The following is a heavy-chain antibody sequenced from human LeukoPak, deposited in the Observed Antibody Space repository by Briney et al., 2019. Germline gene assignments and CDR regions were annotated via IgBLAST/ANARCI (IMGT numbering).Heavy chain of an antibody. CDR2: ISSSGGGT. J-gene: IGHJ4*02. V-gene: IGHV3-23*01. Sequence: VGSLRLSCAASGFTFSNYAMSWVRQAPGKGLEWVSSISSSGGGTYYADSVKGRFTISRDNSKNTLSLQMNSLKAEDTAVYYCAKINSGSYTDYWGQGTLVTVSS. CDR1: GFTFSNYA. D-gene: IGHD1-26*01. CDR3: AKINSGSYTDY.